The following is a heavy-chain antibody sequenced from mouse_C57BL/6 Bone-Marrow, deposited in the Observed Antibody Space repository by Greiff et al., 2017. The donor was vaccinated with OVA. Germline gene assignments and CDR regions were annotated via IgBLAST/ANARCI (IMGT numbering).Heavy chain of an antibody. Sequence: DVQLVESGGGLVQSGRSLRLSCATSGFTFSDFYMEWVRQAPGKGLEWIAASRNKANDYTTEYSASVKGRFIVSRDTSQSILYLQMNALRAEDTAIYYCARDADGYPFYAMDYWGQGTSVTVSS. CDR3: ARDADGYPFYAMDY. J-gene: IGHJ4*01. D-gene: IGHD2-3*01. V-gene: IGHV7-1*01. CDR2: SRNKANDYTT. CDR1: GFTFSDFY.